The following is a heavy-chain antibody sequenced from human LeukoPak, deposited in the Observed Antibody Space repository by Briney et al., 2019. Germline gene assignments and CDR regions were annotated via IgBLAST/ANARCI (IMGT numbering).Heavy chain of an antibody. V-gene: IGHV3-9*03. CDR1: GFTFDDYA. J-gene: IGHJ3*02. Sequence: GGSLRLSCAASGFTFDDYAMHWVRQAPGKGLEWVSGISWNSGSIGYADSVKGRFTISRDNAKNSLYLQMNSLRAEDMALYYCAKDRGPVVPSQGAFDIWGQGTMVTVSS. CDR3: AKDRGPVVPSQGAFDI. CDR2: ISWNSGSI. D-gene: IGHD4-23*01.